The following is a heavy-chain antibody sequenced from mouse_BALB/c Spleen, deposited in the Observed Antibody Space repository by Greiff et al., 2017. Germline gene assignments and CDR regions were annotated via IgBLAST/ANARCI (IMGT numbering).Heavy chain of an antibody. D-gene: IGHD2-2*01. V-gene: IGHV5-17*02. Sequence: EVKVVESGGGLVQPGGSRKLSCAASGFTFSSFGMHWVRQAPEKGLEWVAYISSGSSTIYYADTVKGRFTISRDNPKNTLFLQMTSLRSEDTAMYYCARSHGYYYAMDYWGQGTSVTVSS. CDR1: GFTFSSFG. CDR3: ARSHGYYYAMDY. CDR2: ISSGSSTI. J-gene: IGHJ4*01.